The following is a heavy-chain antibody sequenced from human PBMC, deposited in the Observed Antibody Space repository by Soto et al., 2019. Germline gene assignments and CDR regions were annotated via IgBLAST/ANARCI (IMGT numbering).Heavy chain of an antibody. Sequence: EVQLVESGGGLVKPGGSLRLSCAASGFTFSSYSMNWVRQAPGKGLEWVSSISSSSSYIYYADSVKGRFTIYRDNAKNSLYLQMNSLRAEDTAVYYWAMGVDTAMDPAMSDYGMDVWGQGTTVTVSS. D-gene: IGHD5-18*01. V-gene: IGHV3-21*01. J-gene: IGHJ6*02. CDR1: GFTFSSYS. CDR2: ISSSSSYI. CDR3: AMGVDTAMDPAMSDYGMDV.